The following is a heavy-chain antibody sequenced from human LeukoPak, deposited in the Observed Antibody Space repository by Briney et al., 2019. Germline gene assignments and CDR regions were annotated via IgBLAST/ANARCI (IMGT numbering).Heavy chain of an antibody. V-gene: IGHV1-18*01. Sequence: ASVKVSCKASGYTFTSYGISWVRQAPGQGLEWMGWISAYNGNTNYAQKLQGRVTMTTDTSTSTAYMELRSLRSDDTAVYYCARGGPNYDFWSGYHFDYWGQGTLVTVSS. D-gene: IGHD3-3*01. CDR2: ISAYNGNT. J-gene: IGHJ4*02. CDR1: GYTFTSYG. CDR3: ARGGPNYDFWSGYHFDY.